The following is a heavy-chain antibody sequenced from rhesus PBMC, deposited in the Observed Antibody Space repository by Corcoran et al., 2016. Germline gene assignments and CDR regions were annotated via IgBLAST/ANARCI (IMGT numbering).Heavy chain of an antibody. Sequence: QVQLQESGPGLVKPSETLSLTCTVSGYSISSGYGRSWIRQPPGKGLEWIGYIGGSSGSTNYNPSLKSRVTISKDTSKNQFSLKLSSVTAADTAVYYCARDRGIAAAKFDYWGQGVLVTVSS. CDR3: ARDRGIAAAKFDY. D-gene: IGHD6-25*01. V-gene: IGHV4-127*01. CDR1: GYSISSGYG. J-gene: IGHJ4*01. CDR2: IGGSSGST.